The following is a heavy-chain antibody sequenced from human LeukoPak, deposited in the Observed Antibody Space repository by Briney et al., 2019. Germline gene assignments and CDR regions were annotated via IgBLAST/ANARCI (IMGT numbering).Heavy chain of an antibody. J-gene: IGHJ4*02. CDR2: IYWNDDK. V-gene: IGHV2-5*01. CDR3: AHRRIAAAAATPYFDY. Sequence: SGPTLVNPTQTLTLTCNFSGFSLSTSGVGVGWIRQPPGKALEWLALIYWNDDKRYSPSLKSRLTITKDTSKNQVVLTMTNMDPVDTATYYCAHRRIAAAAATPYFDYWGQGTLVTVSS. CDR1: GFSLSTSGVG. D-gene: IGHD6-13*01.